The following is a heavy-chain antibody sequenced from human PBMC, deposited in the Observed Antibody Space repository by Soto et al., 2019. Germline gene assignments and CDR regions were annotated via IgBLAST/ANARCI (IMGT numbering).Heavy chain of an antibody. D-gene: IGHD6-13*01. V-gene: IGHV4-34*01. CDR1: GGSFSGYY. CDR2: INHSGST. Sequence: SETLSLTCAVYGGSFSGYYWSWIRQPPGKGLEWIGEINHSGSTNYNPSLKSRVTISVDTSKNQFSLKLSSVTAADTAVYYCARGVDPLYSSSWYRSYYYYYMDVWGKGTTVTVSS. CDR3: ARGVDPLYSSSWYRSYYYYYMDV. J-gene: IGHJ6*03.